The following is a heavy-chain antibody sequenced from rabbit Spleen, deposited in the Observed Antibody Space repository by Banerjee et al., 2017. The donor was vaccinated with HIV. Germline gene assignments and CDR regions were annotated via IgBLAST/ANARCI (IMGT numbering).Heavy chain of an antibody. V-gene: IGHV1S47*01. J-gene: IGHJ4*01. CDR1: GFDFSNYG. D-gene: IGHD2-1*01. CDR2: IEPIFGNT. CDR3: AIATMTMVITDL. Sequence: QEQLVESGGGLVQPGGSLKLSCKASGFDFSNYGVSWVRQAPGKGLEWIGYIEPIFGNTYYANWVNGRFTISSHNAQNTLYLQLSSLTAADTATYFCAIATMTMVITDLWGPGTLVTVS.